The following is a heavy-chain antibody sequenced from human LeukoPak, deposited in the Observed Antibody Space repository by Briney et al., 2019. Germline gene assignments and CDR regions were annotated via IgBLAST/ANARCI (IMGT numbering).Heavy chain of an antibody. CDR1: GDSVSSTSAV. J-gene: IGHJ4*02. V-gene: IGHV6-1*01. CDR3: ASGGYGIKVN. D-gene: IGHD5-18*01. Sequence: PSQTLSLTCAISGDSVSSTSAVWNRITQSPSRGLKWLVRTYYSSKWNNDYAVSVKSRITINPDTSKNQVSLQLNSVTPEDTAVYYCASGGYGIKVNWGEGTLVTVSS. CDR2: TYYSSKWNN.